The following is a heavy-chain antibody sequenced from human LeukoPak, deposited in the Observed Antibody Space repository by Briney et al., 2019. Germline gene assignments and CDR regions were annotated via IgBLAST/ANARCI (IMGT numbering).Heavy chain of an antibody. D-gene: IGHD4-17*01. CDR1: GFTFSSYA. Sequence: GGSLRLSCATSGFTFSSYAMHWVRQAPGKGLEWVALISYDESNKYYADSVKGRFTISRDNSKNTLYLQMNSLRAEDTAVYYCARDRGSYGDYVNYWGQGILVTVSS. CDR3: ARDRGSYGDYVNY. V-gene: IGHV3-30-3*01. J-gene: IGHJ4*02. CDR2: ISYDESNK.